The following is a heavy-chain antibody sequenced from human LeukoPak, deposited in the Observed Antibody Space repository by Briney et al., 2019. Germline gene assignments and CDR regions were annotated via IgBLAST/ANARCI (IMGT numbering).Heavy chain of an antibody. CDR3: AKLGGQEVYNYYVGV. Sequence: PGGSLRLSCEASGFTFSRYAMSWLRQAPGKGLEWVSGIIDSGDITYYANSVKGRFTISRENSKNTLSLQMNSLRAEDTAVYYCAKLGGQEVYNYYVGVWGKGTTVAVSS. V-gene: IGHV3-23*01. D-gene: IGHD3-16*01. CDR1: GFTFSRYA. CDR2: IIDSGDIT. J-gene: IGHJ6*03.